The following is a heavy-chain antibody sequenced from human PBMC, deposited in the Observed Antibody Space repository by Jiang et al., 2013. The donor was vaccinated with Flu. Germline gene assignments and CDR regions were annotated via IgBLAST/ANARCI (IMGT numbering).Heavy chain of an antibody. D-gene: IGHD3-9*01. V-gene: IGHV4-34*01. CDR3: ARGTSVLRYFDWLFGWFDP. J-gene: IGHJ5*02. Sequence: LKSRVTISVDTSKNQFSLKLSSVTAADTAVYYCARGTSVLRYFDWLFGWFDPWGQGTLVTVSS.